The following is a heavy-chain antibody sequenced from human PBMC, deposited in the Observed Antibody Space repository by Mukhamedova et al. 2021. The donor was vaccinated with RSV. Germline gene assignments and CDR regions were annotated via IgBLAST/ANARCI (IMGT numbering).Heavy chain of an antibody. CDR2: IIPIFGTA. CDR3: ARDRGSSSWYELGWFDP. Sequence: EWMGGIIPIFGTANYAQKLQGRVTITADESTSTAYMELSSLRSEDTAVYYCARDRGSSSWYELGWFDPWGQGTLVTVSS. V-gene: IGHV1-69*01. J-gene: IGHJ5*02. D-gene: IGHD6-13*01.